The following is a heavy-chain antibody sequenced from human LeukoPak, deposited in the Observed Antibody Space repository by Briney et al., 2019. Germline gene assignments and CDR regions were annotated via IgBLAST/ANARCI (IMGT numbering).Heavy chain of an antibody. CDR3: ARSNYGSGSYYLPHFDY. CDR2: IYPGDSDT. CDR1: GYSFTSYW. Sequence: GESLKISCKGSGYSFTSYWIGWVRQMPGKGLEWMGIIYPGDSDTRYSPSFQGQVTISADKSISTAYLQWSSLKASDTAMYYCARSNYGSGSYYLPHFDYWGQGTLVTVSS. D-gene: IGHD3-10*01. V-gene: IGHV5-51*01. J-gene: IGHJ4*02.